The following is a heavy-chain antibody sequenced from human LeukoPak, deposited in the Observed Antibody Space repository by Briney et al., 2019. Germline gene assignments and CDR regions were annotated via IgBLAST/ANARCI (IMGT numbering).Heavy chain of an antibody. CDR3: ASHGGYCSSTSCYTGWFDP. Sequence: SQTLSLTCTVSGGSISSGTYYWGWIRQPPGKGLEWIGSIYYSGSTYYNPSLKSRVTISVDTSKNQFSLKLTSVTAADTAVYYCASHGGYCSSTSCYTGWFDPWGQGTLVTVSS. D-gene: IGHD2-2*02. J-gene: IGHJ5*02. V-gene: IGHV4-39*01. CDR1: GGSISSGTYY. CDR2: IYYSGST.